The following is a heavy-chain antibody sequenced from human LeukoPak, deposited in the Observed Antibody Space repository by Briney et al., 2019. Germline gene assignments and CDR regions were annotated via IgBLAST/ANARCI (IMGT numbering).Heavy chain of an antibody. J-gene: IGHJ3*02. CDR3: ATATGIAVAGDAFDI. Sequence: ASVKVSCKVSGYTLTELSMHWVRQAPGKGLEWMGGFDPEDGETIYAQKFQGRVTMTEDTSTDTAYMELSSLRSEDTAVYYCATATGIAVAGDAFDIWGQGTMVTVSS. CDR1: GYTLTELS. D-gene: IGHD6-19*01. V-gene: IGHV1-24*01. CDR2: FDPEDGET.